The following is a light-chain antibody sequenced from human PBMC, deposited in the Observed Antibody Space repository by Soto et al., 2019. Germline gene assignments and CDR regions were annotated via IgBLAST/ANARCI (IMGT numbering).Light chain of an antibody. V-gene: IGKV1-8*01. Sequence: AIRMTQSPSSFSASTGDRVTITCRASQGISSYLAWYQQKPGKAPKLLIYAASTLQSGVPSRFSGSGSGTDVALTISCLQSEDFATYYCQQYYSYPQTFGQGTKVEIK. CDR3: QQYYSYPQT. CDR1: QGISSY. CDR2: AAS. J-gene: IGKJ1*01.